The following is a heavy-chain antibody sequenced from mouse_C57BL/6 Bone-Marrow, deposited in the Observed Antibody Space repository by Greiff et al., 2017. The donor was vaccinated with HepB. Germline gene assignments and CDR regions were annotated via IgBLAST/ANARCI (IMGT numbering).Heavy chain of an antibody. CDR1: GYTFTSYW. CDR2: IDPSDSYT. V-gene: IGHV1-59*01. CDR3: SRQLRLRAWFAY. J-gene: IGHJ3*01. D-gene: IGHD3-2*02. Sequence: VQLQQPGAELVRPGTSVKLSCKASGYTFTSYWMHWVKQRPGQGLEWIGLIDPSDSYTNYNQKFKGKATLTVDTSSSTAYMQLSSLTSEDSAVYYCSRQLRLRAWFAYWGQGTLVTVSA.